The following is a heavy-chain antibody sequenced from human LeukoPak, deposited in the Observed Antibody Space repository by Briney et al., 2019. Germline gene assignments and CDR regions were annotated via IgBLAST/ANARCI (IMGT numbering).Heavy chain of an antibody. CDR3: AKVSRGYYDSVWGSYVDY. D-gene: IGHD3-16*01. Sequence: GGSLRLSCAASGFTFSNCAMSWVRQAPGKALEWVSAISGSGDSTYYADSVKGRFTISRDNSKNTLYLQMDSLRAEDTAVYYCAKVSRGYYDSVWGSYVDYWGQGTLVSVSS. CDR2: ISGSGDST. V-gene: IGHV3-23*01. CDR1: GFTFSNCA. J-gene: IGHJ4*02.